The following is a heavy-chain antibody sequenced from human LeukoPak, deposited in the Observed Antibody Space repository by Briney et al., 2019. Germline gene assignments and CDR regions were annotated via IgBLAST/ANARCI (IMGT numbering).Heavy chain of an antibody. CDR3: AKDTVVHSIWYPYDAFDI. Sequence: GGSLRLSCAASGFTFSSYAMSWVRQAPGKGLEWVSAISGSGGSTYYADSVKGRLTISRDTSKNTLYLQMNSMRAEDTAVYYCAKDTVVHSIWYPYDAFDIWGQGTMVTVSS. J-gene: IGHJ3*02. CDR2: ISGSGGST. V-gene: IGHV3-23*01. D-gene: IGHD6-13*01. CDR1: GFTFSSYA.